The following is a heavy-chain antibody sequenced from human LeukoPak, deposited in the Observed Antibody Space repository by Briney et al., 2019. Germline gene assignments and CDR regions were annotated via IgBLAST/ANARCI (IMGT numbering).Heavy chain of an antibody. Sequence: TGGSLRLSCAASGFTFSSYSMNWVRQAPGKGLEWVSSISSSSSYIYYADSVKGRFTISRDNAKNSLYLQMNSLRAEDTAVYYCASAEGEPSLLDYWGQGTLVTVSS. D-gene: IGHD3-16*01. CDR3: ASAEGEPSLLDY. V-gene: IGHV3-21*01. CDR1: GFTFSSYS. J-gene: IGHJ4*02. CDR2: ISSSSSYI.